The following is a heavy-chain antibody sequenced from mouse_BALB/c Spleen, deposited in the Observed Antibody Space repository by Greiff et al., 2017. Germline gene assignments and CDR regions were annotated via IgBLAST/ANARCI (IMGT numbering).Heavy chain of an antibody. J-gene: IGHJ3*01. CDR2: INSNGGST. CDR3: AREEIYYGNYLAWFAY. D-gene: IGHD2-1*01. CDR1: GFTFSSYG. Sequence: VQGVESGGGLVQPGGSLKLSCAASGFTFSSYGMSWVRQTPDKRLELVATINSNGGSTYYPDSVKGRFTISRDNAKNTLYLQMSSLKSEDTAMYYCAREEIYYGNYLAWFAYWGQGTLVTVSA. V-gene: IGHV5-6-3*01.